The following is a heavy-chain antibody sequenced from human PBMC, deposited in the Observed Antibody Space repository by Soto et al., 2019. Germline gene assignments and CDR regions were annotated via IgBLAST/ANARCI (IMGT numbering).Heavy chain of an antibody. J-gene: IGHJ4*02. CDR3: ASHYDSSGYYYRGLDY. CDR1: GGTFSSYA. D-gene: IGHD3-22*01. V-gene: IGHV1-69*12. CDR2: IIPIFGTA. Sequence: QVQLVQSGAEVKKPGSSVKVSCKASGGTFSSYAISWVRQAPGQGLEWMGGIIPIFGTADYAQKFQGRVTITADESTSKGNMELSSLRSEDTALYYCASHYDSSGYYYRGLDYWGQGTLVTVSS.